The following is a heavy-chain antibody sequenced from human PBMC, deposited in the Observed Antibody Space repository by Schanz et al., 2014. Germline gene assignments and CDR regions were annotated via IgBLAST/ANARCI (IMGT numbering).Heavy chain of an antibody. J-gene: IGHJ4*02. V-gene: IGHV3-74*01. CDR3: ARGGPAYYFDD. CDR2: INSVGSNT. CDR1: GFTFSSHW. Sequence: EVQLVESGGGLVQPGGSLRLSCAASGFTFSSHWMHWVRQDPGKGLVWVARINSVGSNTDYADSVTGRFTISRDNSKNTVHLQMNSLRAEDTAVYYCARGGPAYYFDDWGQGTLVTVSS.